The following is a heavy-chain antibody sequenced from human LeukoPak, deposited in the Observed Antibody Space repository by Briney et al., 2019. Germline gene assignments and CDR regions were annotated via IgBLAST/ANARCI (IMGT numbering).Heavy chain of an antibody. CDR3: ARDESRGWRQGWFDP. D-gene: IGHD6-19*01. CDR1: GGSITNSY. Sequence: SETLSLTCTVSGGSITNSYWSCIRQPPGKGLEWIGYIYYSGSTNYNPSLKSRVTISVDTSENQFSLKLSSVTAADTAVYYCARDESRGWRQGWFDPWGQGTLVTVSS. V-gene: IGHV4-59*01. CDR2: IYYSGST. J-gene: IGHJ5*02.